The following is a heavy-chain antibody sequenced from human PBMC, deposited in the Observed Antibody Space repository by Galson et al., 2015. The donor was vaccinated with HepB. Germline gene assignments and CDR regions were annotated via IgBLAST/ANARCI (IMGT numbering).Heavy chain of an antibody. CDR3: ARGRPVTFLFDH. CDR1: GYTFTSYD. V-gene: IGHV1-8*01. J-gene: IGHJ4*02. Sequence: SVKVSCKASGYTFTSYDINWVRQATGQGLEWMGWMNPNSGNTGYAQKFQGRVTMTRNTSISTAYMELSSLRSEDTAVYYCARGRPVTFLFDHWGQGTLVTVSS. CDR2: MNPNSGNT. D-gene: IGHD4-17*01.